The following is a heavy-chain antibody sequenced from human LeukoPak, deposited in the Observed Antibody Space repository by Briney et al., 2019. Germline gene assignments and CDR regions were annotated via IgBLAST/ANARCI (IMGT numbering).Heavy chain of an antibody. V-gene: IGHV1-2*02. Sequence: ASVKVSCKVSGYTLTELSMHWVRQAPGQGLEWMGWINPNSGGTNYAQKFQGRVTMTRDTSISTAYMELNRLRSDDTAVYYCAREYTLGHYDFWSGHTGVWFDPWGQGTLVTVSS. CDR2: INPNSGGT. J-gene: IGHJ5*02. CDR3: AREYTLGHYDFWSGHTGVWFDP. CDR1: GYTLTELS. D-gene: IGHD3-3*01.